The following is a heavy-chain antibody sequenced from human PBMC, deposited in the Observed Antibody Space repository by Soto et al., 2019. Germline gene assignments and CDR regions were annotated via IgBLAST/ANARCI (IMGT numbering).Heavy chain of an antibody. D-gene: IGHD6-6*01. CDR3: ASPDIAARPDFAFDI. CDR1: GYTFTSYA. J-gene: IGHJ3*02. CDR2: INAGNGNT. V-gene: IGHV1-3*01. Sequence: QVQLVQSGAEVKKPGASVKVSCKASGYTFTSYAMHWVRQAPGQRLEWMGWINAGNGNTKYSQKFQGRVTITRDTAASTAYMELSILRSEDTAVYYCASPDIAARPDFAFDIWGQGTMVNVSS.